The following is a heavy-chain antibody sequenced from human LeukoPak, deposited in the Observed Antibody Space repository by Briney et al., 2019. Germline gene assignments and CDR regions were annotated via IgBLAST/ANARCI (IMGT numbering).Heavy chain of an antibody. J-gene: IGHJ4*02. D-gene: IGHD2-15*01. V-gene: IGHV3-21*01. CDR2: ISSSSSYI. CDR3: ATHRKRGGDY. Sequence: GGPLRLSCAASGFTFSSYSMNWVRQAPGKGLEWVSSISSSSSYIYYADSVKGRFTISRDNAKNSLYLQMNSLRAEDTAVYYCATHRKRGGDYWGQGTLVTVSS. CDR1: GFTFSSYS.